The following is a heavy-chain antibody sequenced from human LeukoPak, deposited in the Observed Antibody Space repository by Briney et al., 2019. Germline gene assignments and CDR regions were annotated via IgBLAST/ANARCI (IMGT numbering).Heavy chain of an antibody. CDR3: EKDATPRNSIWDHFDS. J-gene: IGHJ4*02. D-gene: IGHD1-7*01. CDR1: GLTFKVYG. CDR2: VGGGIDF. Sequence: GRTLRLSCAPSGLTFKVYGMSSVPGAPGTGVEGGSGVGGGIDFHYADSVRGRFTGYRDDATNTVYMQMNSLRAEDTAIYVCEKDATPRNSIWDHFDSWGQGTLVTVSS. V-gene: IGHV3-23*03.